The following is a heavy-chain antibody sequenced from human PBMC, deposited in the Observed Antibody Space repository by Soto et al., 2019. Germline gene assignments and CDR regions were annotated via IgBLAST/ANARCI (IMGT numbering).Heavy chain of an antibody. J-gene: IGHJ4*02. CDR1: GYSFTSYG. V-gene: IGHV1-18*01. Sequence: ASVKVSCKASGYSFTSYGFSWVRQAPGQGLEWMGWISADNANTYYAQKFQGRVTMTTDTSATTAYMELRCLTFDDTATYYCARDIVFEDISDNLAGYWSQGTLVTVSS. CDR3: ARDIVFEDISDNLAGY. D-gene: IGHD3-22*01. CDR2: ISADNANT.